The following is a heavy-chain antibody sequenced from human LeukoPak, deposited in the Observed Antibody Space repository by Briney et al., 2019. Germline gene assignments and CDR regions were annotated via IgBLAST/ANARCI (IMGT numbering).Heavy chain of an antibody. D-gene: IGHD2-15*01. CDR3: AGGCSGGSCFAY. CDR2: LHYSGST. V-gene: IGHV4-59*01. CDR1: GGSLSSYY. Sequence: TSETLSLTCTVSGGSLSSYYWNWIRQSPGKGLEWIGYLHYSGSTPYNPSLKSRVTISSDTSKNQLSLNLTSVTAADTAVYYCAGGCSGGSCFAYWGQGTLVTVSS. J-gene: IGHJ4*02.